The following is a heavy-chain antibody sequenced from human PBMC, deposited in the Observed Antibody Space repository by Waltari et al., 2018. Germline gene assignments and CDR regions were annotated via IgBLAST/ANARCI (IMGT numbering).Heavy chain of an antibody. D-gene: IGHD5-12*01. Sequence: EVQLVESGGGLVQPGGSLRLSCASSGFPFRSYSMNWVRQAPGKGLEWVSYISSSSSTIYYADAVKGRFTISRDNAKNSLYLQMNSLRAEDTAVYYCARDLGWLQLPDYWGQGTLVTVSS. CDR2: ISSSSSTI. CDR3: ARDLGWLQLPDY. CDR1: GFPFRSYS. J-gene: IGHJ4*02. V-gene: IGHV3-48*01.